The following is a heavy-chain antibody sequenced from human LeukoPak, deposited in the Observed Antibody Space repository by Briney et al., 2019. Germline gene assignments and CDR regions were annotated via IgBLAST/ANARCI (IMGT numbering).Heavy chain of an antibody. D-gene: IGHD6-13*01. CDR3: ARGRGGIAAAAPWY. CDR2: INHSGST. CDR1: GGSFSGYY. V-gene: IGHV4-34*01. Sequence: PSETLSLTCAVYGGSFSGYYWSWIRQPPGEGLEWIGEINHSGSTNYNPSLKSRVTISVDTSKNQFSLKLSSVTAADTAVYYCARGRGGIAAAAPWYWGQGTLVTVSS. J-gene: IGHJ4*02.